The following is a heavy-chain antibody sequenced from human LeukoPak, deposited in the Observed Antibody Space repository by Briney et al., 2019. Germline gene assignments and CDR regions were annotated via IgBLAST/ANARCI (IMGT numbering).Heavy chain of an antibody. CDR3: ARQGCSSTSCYLTSGDWFDP. CDR2: IYYSGST. CDR1: GGSISSSSYY. J-gene: IGHJ5*02. V-gene: IGHV4-39*01. D-gene: IGHD2-2*01. Sequence: SETLSLTCTVSGGSISSSSYYWGWIRQPPGKGLEWIGSIYYSGSTYYNPSLKSRVTISVDTSKNQFSLKLSSVTAADTAVYYCARQGCSSTSCYLTSGDWFDPWGLGTLVTVSS.